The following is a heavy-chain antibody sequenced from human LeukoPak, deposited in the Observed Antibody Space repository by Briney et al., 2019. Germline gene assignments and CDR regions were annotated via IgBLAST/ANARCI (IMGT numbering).Heavy chain of an antibody. D-gene: IGHD5-18*01. CDR3: ANSGVYSYGLYFDY. V-gene: IGHV3-23*01. Sequence: GGSLRLSCAASGFTFSSYAMSWVRQAPGKGLEWVSGISGSGGSTYYADSVKGRFTISRDNSKNTLYLQMNSLRAEDTAVYYCANSGVYSYGLYFDYWGQGTLVTVSS. CDR1: GFTFSSYA. CDR2: ISGSGGST. J-gene: IGHJ4*02.